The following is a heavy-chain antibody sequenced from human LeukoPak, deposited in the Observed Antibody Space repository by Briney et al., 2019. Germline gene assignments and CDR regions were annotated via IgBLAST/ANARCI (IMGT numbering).Heavy chain of an antibody. D-gene: IGHD4/OR15-4a*01. CDR3: ARSRLYCFDY. V-gene: IGHV6-1*01. J-gene: IGHJ4*02. Sequence: SQTLSLTRAIPGDTVSSNSVAWHWIRHSPSRGLELLGRTYYRSKWYNDYALSVKSRITINPDTSKNQFSLQLNSVTPEDTALYYCARSRLYCFDYWGQETLVPVSS. CDR1: GDTVSSNSVA. CDR2: TYYRSKWYN.